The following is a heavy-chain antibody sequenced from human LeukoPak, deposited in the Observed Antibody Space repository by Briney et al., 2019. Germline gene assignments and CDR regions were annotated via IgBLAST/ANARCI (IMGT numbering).Heavy chain of an antibody. D-gene: IGHD4-23*01. J-gene: IGHJ4*02. Sequence: SETLSLTCTVPGGSVSSGSYYWTWTRQPPGKGLEWLGNIYYSGSTNYNPSLKSRFTISVAMSKNQVSLKLSSVTAADTAVYLCARSWSGGNYGDFDYWGQGTLVTVSS. CDR1: GGSVSSGSYY. CDR2: IYYSGST. V-gene: IGHV4-61*01. CDR3: ARSWSGGNYGDFDY.